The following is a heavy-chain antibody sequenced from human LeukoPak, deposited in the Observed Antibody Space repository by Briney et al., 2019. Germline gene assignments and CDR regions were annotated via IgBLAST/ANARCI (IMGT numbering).Heavy chain of an antibody. V-gene: IGHV3-23*01. CDR1: GFTLSSYE. D-gene: IGHD1-26*01. Sequence: GGSLRLSFAASGFTLSSYEMSWGRQAPGKGLEWVSAISGSGGSTYYADSVKGRFTISRDNSKNTLYLHMNSLRAQAPPAYSCPNSKWELLSYFDYWGQGTLVTVSS. CDR3: PNSKWELLSYFDY. J-gene: IGHJ4*02. CDR2: ISGSGGST.